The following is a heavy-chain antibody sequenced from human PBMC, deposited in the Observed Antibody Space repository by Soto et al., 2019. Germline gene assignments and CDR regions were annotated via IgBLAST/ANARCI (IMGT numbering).Heavy chain of an antibody. CDR1: GYSFTTQW. V-gene: IGHV5-51*01. Sequence: RGESLKISCKASGYSFTTQWIGWVRQMPGKGLEWVGIIFPGDSDTRLSPSFQGQVTMSVDKSISTAYLKWTSLKASDTAMYYCGSLPVGAYFEYLHHWGQGSVVTVSS. CDR3: GSLPVGAYFEYLHH. D-gene: IGHD1-26*01. CDR2: IFPGDSDT. J-gene: IGHJ1*01.